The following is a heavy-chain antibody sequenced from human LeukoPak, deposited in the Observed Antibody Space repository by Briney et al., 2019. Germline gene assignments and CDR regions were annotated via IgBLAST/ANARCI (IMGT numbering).Heavy chain of an antibody. D-gene: IGHD3-3*01. CDR1: GGSISSYY. J-gene: IGHJ4*02. CDR2: IYYTGST. V-gene: IGHV4-59*01. CDR3: ARIILGNYFDY. Sequence: SETLSLTCTVSGGSISSYYWSWIRQPPGKGLEWIGYIYYTGSTNYNPSLRSRVTISVDTSKNQFSLKLSSVTAAETALYYCARIILGNYFDYWGQGTLVTVSS.